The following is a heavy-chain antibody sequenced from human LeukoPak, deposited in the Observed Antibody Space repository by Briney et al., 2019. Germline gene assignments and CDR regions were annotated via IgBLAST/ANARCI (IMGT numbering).Heavy chain of an antibody. CDR3: ARSYASSGYYRDAFDI. D-gene: IGHD3-22*01. CDR1: GGSFSGYS. CDR2: INRSGST. V-gene: IGHV4-34*01. Sequence: PSETLSLTCAVYGGSFSGYSWSWIRQPPGKGLEWIGEINRSGSTNYNPSLKSRVTISVDTTKNKFSLKLSSVTAADTAVYYCARSYASSGYYRDAFDIWRQGTMVTVSS. J-gene: IGHJ3*02.